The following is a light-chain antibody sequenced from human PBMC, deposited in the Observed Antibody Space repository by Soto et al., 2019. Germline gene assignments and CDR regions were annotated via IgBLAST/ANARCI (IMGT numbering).Light chain of an antibody. CDR1: QSVHNY. Sequence: EIVLTQSPVTLSLSPGERATLSCRASQSVHNYLAWYQQRPGQAPRLLIYDASLRATGIPARFSGSGSGTDFTLTISSLEPEDFAVYYCQQRSIRPRTFGQGTKVDIK. CDR2: DAS. J-gene: IGKJ2*01. V-gene: IGKV3-11*01. CDR3: QQRSIRPRT.